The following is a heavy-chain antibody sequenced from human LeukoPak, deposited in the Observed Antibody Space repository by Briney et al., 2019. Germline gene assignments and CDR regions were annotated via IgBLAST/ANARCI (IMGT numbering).Heavy chain of an antibody. J-gene: IGHJ4*02. D-gene: IGHD3-22*01. CDR2: ISAYNGNT. CDR3: ARGIYYYDSNGVFDY. V-gene: IGHV1-18*01. Sequence: ASVKASCKASGYTFTSYGISWVRQAPGQGLEWMGWISAYNGNTNYAQKLQGRVTMTTDTSTSTAYMELRSLRSDDTAVYYCARGIYYYDSNGVFDYWGQGTLVTVSS. CDR1: GYTFTSYG.